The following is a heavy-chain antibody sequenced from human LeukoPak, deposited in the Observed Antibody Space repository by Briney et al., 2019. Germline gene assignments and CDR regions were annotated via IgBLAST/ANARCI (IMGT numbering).Heavy chain of an antibody. CDR3: AKGIGPFDP. J-gene: IGHJ5*02. CDR1: GFTFSSYA. V-gene: IGHV3-23*01. CDR2: ISGSGGST. D-gene: IGHD3-16*02. Sequence: GGSLRLSCAAAGFTFSSYAMSWVRQAAGKWREWVSAISGSGGSTYYADSGKGRFTISRDNSKSTLYLQMTRLRAADTAVYYRAKGIGPFDPWGQGTLVTVSP.